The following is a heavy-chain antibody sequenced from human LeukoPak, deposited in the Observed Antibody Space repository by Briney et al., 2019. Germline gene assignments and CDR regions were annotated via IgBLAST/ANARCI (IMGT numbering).Heavy chain of an antibody. V-gene: IGHV4-61*08. D-gene: IGHD6-19*01. CDR3: ARVRGRQWLVPSPFDY. J-gene: IGHJ4*02. Sequence: SETLSLTCTVSGGSISSGGYYWSWIRQPPGKGLEWIGYIYYSGSTNYNPSLKSRVTISVDTSKNQFSLKLSSVTAADTAVYYCARVRGRQWLVPSPFDYWGQGTLVTVSS. CDR2: IYYSGST. CDR1: GGSISSGGYY.